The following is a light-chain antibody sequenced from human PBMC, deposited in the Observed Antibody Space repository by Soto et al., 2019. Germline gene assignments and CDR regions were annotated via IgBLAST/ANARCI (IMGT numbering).Light chain of an antibody. CDR2: EVT. CDR1: SSDVGAYDY. CDR3: SSYTSTSTYV. J-gene: IGLJ1*01. V-gene: IGLV2-14*01. Sequence: QSALTQPASVSGSPGQSITISCTGTSSDVGAYDYVSWYQQHPGKAPKFMIYEVTNRPPGVSHRFSGSKSGNTASLTISGLQAEDEADYYCSSYTSTSTYVFGTGTNSPS.